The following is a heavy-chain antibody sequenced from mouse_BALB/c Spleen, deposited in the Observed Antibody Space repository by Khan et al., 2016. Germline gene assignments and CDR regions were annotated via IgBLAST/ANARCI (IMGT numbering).Heavy chain of an antibody. D-gene: IGHD4-1*01. J-gene: IGHJ4*01. CDR2: ISYSGST. V-gene: IGHV3-2*02. CDR1: GYSITSDYA. CDR3: ARKWDAMDY. Sequence: VQLKESGPGLVKPSQSLSLTCTVTGYSITSDYAWNWIRQFPGNKLEWMAYISYSGSTRYNPSLKSRISITRDTSKNQFFLQLISVTTEDTAAYYCARKWDAMDYWGQGTSVTVSS.